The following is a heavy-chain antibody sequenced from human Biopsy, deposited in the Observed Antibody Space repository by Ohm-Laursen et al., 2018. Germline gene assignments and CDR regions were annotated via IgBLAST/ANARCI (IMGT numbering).Heavy chain of an antibody. J-gene: IGHJ6*02. CDR2: IYYSGST. CDR3: ARATNSTGWPYYYFYGMDV. D-gene: IGHD2/OR15-2a*01. V-gene: IGHV4-59*01. CDR1: GGSISSDY. Sequence: SGTLSLTCTVSGGSISSDYWSWIRQTPGKGPEWIGYIYYSGSTNYNPSLKSRVTISVDTSKNQFSLRLNSVTAADTAVYYCARATNSTGWPYYYFYGMDVWDQGTTVTVSS.